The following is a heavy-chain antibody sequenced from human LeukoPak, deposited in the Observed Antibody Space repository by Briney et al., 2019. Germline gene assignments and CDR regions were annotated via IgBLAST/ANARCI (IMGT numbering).Heavy chain of an antibody. J-gene: IGHJ4*02. CDR2: ISGSAATT. Sequence: GGSRRLSCAGSGFIFSSYAISWVRQAPGKGLEWVSTISGSAATTYYADSVKGRSTISRDNSKNTMYLQMNSLRAEDTAVYYCAKGPRLYSGSEYYFDYWGQGTLVTVSS. CDR3: AKGPRLYSGSEYYFDY. D-gene: IGHD1-26*01. CDR1: GFIFSSYA. V-gene: IGHV3-23*01.